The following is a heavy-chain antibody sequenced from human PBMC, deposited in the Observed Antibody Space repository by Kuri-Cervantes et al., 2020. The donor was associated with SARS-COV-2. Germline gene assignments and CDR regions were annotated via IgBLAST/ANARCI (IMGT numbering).Heavy chain of an antibody. D-gene: IGHD6-19*01. CDR3: AKIAGYNSGWYDD. Sequence: LTCGASGFTFSHYAMSWFRQAPGRGLEWVSTITISGLSTHYADSVKGRFTISRDNSKNTVYLQMNSLRADDTAVYYCAKIAGYNSGWYDDWGQGTLVTVSS. CDR2: ITISGLST. V-gene: IGHV3-23*01. CDR1: GFTFSHYA. J-gene: IGHJ5*02.